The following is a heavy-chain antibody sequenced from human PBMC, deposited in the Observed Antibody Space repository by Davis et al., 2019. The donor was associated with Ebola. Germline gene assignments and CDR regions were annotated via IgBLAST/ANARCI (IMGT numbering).Heavy chain of an antibody. V-gene: IGHV4-4*02. CDR2: IYHSGST. D-gene: IGHD3-22*01. J-gene: IGHJ4*02. CDR3: ARYYYDSSGYSSY. Sequence: SETLSLTCAVSGGSISSSNWWSWVRQPPGKGLEWIGEIYHSGSTNYNPSLKSRVTISVDTSKNQFSLKLSSVTAADTAVYYCARYYYDSSGYSSYWGQGTLVTVSS. CDR1: GGSISSSNW.